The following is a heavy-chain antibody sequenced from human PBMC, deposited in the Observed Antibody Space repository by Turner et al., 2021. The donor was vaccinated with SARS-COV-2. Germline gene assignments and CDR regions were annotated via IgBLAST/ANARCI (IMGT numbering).Heavy chain of an antibody. V-gene: IGHV4-34*01. Sequence: QVQLQQWGAGLLKPSETLSLTCAVYGGSFSGYYWGWIRQPPGKGLEWIGEINHSGSTNYNPSLKSRVTISVDTSKNQFSLKLSSVTAADTAVYYCARGPYAVTGPFDYWGQGTLVTVSS. CDR2: INHSGST. J-gene: IGHJ4*02. D-gene: IGHD2-21*02. CDR1: GGSFSGYY. CDR3: ARGPYAVTGPFDY.